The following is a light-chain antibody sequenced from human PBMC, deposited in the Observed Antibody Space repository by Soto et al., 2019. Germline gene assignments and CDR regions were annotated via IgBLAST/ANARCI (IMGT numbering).Light chain of an antibody. CDR1: QDIIRF. Sequence: DVQMAQSPSCMSSSVGDIVTIACLASQDIIRFVAWFQHKPGRAPERLIYETSNLQPGVPSRFSGSGSGTEFTLAISGLQPEDFATYYCLQHNTYPYTFGQGTRLEIK. V-gene: IGKV1-17*03. CDR2: ETS. CDR3: LQHNTYPYT. J-gene: IGKJ5*01.